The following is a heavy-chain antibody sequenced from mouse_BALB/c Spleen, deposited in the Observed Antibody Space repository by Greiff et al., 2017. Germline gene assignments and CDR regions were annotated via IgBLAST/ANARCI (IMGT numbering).Heavy chain of an antibody. Sequence: EVQRVESGGGLVKPGGSLKLSCAASGFTFSDYYMYWVRQTPEKRLEWVATISDGGSYTYYPDSVKGRFTISRDNAKNNLYLQMSSLKSEDTAMYYCARVGPYAMDYWGQGTSVTVSS. CDR3: ARVGPYAMDY. V-gene: IGHV5-4*02. CDR1: GFTFSDYY. J-gene: IGHJ4*01. CDR2: ISDGGSYT.